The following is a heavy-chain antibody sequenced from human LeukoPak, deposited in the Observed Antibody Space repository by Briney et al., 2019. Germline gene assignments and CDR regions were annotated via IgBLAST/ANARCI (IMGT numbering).Heavy chain of an antibody. V-gene: IGHV3-48*03. CDR1: GFTFSSYE. J-gene: IGHJ6*04. Sequence: PGGSLRLSCAASGFTFSSYEMNWVRQAPGKGLEWVSYISSSGSTIYYADSVKGRFTISRDNAKNSLYLQMNSLRAEDTAVYYCAREGIQLGNCYYYYYGMDVWGKGTTVTVSS. CDR3: AREGIQLGNCYYYYYGMDV. D-gene: IGHD5-18*01. CDR2: ISSSGSTI.